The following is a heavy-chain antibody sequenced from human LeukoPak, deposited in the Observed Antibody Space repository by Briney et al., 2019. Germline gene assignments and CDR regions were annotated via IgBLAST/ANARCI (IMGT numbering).Heavy chain of an antibody. J-gene: IGHJ4*02. V-gene: IGHV3-53*01. D-gene: IGHD3-10*01. CDR1: GITVSSNY. Sequence: GGSLRLSCAASGITVSSNYMSWVRQAPGKGLEWVSIIYSGGSGGATYYADSVKGRFTISRDSSKNTLYLQMDSLRAEDTAVYYCARDGEIGGSGSYYKNPNFDYWGQGTLVTVSS. CDR3: ARDGEIGGSGSYYKNPNFDY. CDR2: IYSGGSGGAT.